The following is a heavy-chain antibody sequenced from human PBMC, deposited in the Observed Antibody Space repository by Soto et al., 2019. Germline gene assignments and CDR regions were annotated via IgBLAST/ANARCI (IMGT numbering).Heavy chain of an antibody. Sequence: EVQLLESGGGLVQPGGSLRVSCVASGFTFDNYVMTWVRQAPGKGLEWVSAISGNSGFTWYADSVKGRFTLSRDNFKNTVSLEMNNLRAEDTAVYFCAKVDDWHKARSFDRWGQGTLVTVSS. CDR3: AKVDDWHKARSFDR. J-gene: IGHJ5*02. V-gene: IGHV3-23*01. CDR2: ISGNSGFT. CDR1: GFTFDNYV. D-gene: IGHD3-9*01.